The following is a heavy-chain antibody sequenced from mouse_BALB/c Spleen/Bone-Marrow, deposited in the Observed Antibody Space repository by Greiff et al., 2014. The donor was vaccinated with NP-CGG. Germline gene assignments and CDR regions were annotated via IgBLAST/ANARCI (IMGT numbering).Heavy chain of an antibody. V-gene: IGHV1-18*01. D-gene: IGHD2-1*01. CDR2: INPNNGGS. J-gene: IGHJ3*01. CDR1: GYTFTEYT. CDR3: VRGFYFGNYVFAY. Sequence: EVKLQESGPELVKPGASVKISCKTSGYTFTEYTMHWVKQSLGKSLEWIGAINPNNGGSTYNQEFKGKATLTVDKSSSTAYMELRSLTSEDSAVYYCVRGFYFGNYVFAYWGQGTLVTVSA.